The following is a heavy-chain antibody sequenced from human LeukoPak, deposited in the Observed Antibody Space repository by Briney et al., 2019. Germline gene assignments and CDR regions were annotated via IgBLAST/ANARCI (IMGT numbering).Heavy chain of an antibody. J-gene: IGHJ4*02. CDR2: IGIYGVTT. D-gene: IGHD5-12*01. V-gene: IGHV3-23*01. CDR3: AKELGKSGYLFDY. CDR1: EFTYSYYV. Sequence: GGSLRLSRAASEFTYSYYVMIWVRQPPGKGLEWVSIIGIYGVTTFQAESVKGRFTISRDNSKTTLYLQMNSLRAEDTAVYYCAKELGKSGYLFDYWGQGTLVTVSS.